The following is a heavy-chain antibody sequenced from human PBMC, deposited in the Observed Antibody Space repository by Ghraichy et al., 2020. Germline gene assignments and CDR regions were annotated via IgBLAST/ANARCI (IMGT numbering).Heavy chain of an antibody. D-gene: IGHD3-10*01. V-gene: IGHV4-4*07. CDR3: ARGYFGEPLDY. Sequence: SETRSLTCTVSGGSISGYYWNWVRQPAGKELEWLGRVYDSGTTNYNPSLKSRVTMSLDASKKQFYMQLTSVSAADTAVYFCARGYFGEPLDYWGQGSLVTGSS. CDR2: VYDSGTT. J-gene: IGHJ4*02. CDR1: GGSISGYY.